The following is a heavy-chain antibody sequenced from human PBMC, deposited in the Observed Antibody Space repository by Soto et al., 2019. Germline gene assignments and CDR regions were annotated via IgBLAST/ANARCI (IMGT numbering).Heavy chain of an antibody. V-gene: IGHV4-4*02. Sequence: PSETLSLTCVVSGGSISSNSWWSWVRQPPGKGLEWIGEIYHNGSTNYKSSLKSRVIIKLDKSKNQFYLKMIAVTAADTALDYCARDTHYFGGSSDGLDTWGPGTLVTVSS. CDR1: GGSISSNSW. CDR2: IYHNGST. D-gene: IGHD2-15*01. CDR3: ARDTHYFGGSSDGLDT. J-gene: IGHJ5*02.